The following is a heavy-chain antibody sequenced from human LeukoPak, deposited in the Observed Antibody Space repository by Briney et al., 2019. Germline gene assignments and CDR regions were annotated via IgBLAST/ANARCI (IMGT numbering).Heavy chain of an antibody. CDR2: ISGSGSST. CDR1: RFTFSSYA. J-gene: IGHJ5*02. CDR3: AKSKAAAGRLNWFDP. V-gene: IGHV3-23*01. Sequence: GGSLRLSCAASRFTFSSYAMSWVRQAPGKGLEWVSAISGSGSSTYYADSVKGRFTISRDNSKNTLYLQMNSLRAEDTAVYYCAKSKAAAGRLNWFDPWGQGTLVTVSS. D-gene: IGHD6-13*01.